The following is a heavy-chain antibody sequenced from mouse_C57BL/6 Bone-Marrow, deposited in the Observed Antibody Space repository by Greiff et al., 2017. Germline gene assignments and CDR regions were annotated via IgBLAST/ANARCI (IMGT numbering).Heavy chain of an antibody. J-gene: IGHJ3*01. Sequence: DVKLVESGGGLVKPGGSLKLSCAASGFTFSDYGMHWVRQAPEKGLEWVAYISSGSSTIYYADTVKGRFTISRDNAKNTLFLQMTSLRSEDTSMYYCARELGAWFAYWGQGTLVTVSA. CDR2: ISSGSSTI. CDR1: GFTFSDYG. V-gene: IGHV5-17*01. CDR3: ARELGAWFAY. D-gene: IGHD4-1*01.